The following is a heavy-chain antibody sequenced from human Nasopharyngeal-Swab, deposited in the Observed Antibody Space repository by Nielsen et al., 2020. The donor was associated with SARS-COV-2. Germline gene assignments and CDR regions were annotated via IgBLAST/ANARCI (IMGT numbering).Heavy chain of an antibody. CDR2: VGGSGVTT. CDR3: AKKTVGTYPFDY. CDR1: GFTFSSYA. V-gene: IGHV3-23*01. D-gene: IGHD3-16*02. Sequence: GESLKISCAASGFTFSSYAMSWVRQAPGKGLEWVSSVGGSGVTTFYADSVKGRFTISRDNSKNTLYLQMNSLRAEDTAVYYCAKKTVGTYPFDYWGQGTLVTLSS. J-gene: IGHJ4*02.